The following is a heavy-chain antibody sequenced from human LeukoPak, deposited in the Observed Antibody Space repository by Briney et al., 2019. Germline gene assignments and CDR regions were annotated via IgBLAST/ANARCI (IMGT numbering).Heavy chain of an antibody. Sequence: GGSLRLSCAASGFTFSDSWMSWVRQAPGKGLERVANMNQDGSAKGYVDSVKGRFTISRDNARNSLYLQMSSLRPEDTAVYYCATYTHWVAGDVWGQGTTVTVSS. CDR1: GFTFSDSW. CDR2: MNQDGSAK. J-gene: IGHJ6*02. D-gene: IGHD3-16*01. V-gene: IGHV3-7*01. CDR3: ATYTHWVAGDV.